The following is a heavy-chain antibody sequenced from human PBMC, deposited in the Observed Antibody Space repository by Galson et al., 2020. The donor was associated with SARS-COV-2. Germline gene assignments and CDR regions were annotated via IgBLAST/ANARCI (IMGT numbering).Heavy chain of an antibody. V-gene: IGHV4-30-4*01. D-gene: IGHD5-12*01. CDR3: ARERWLQFSWFDP. J-gene: IGHJ5*02. CDR1: AGSISSGDYY. Sequence: SQTLSLTCTVSAGSISSGDYYWSWIRQPPGKGLEWIGHIYYSGSTYYNPSLKSRVTISVDTSKNQFSLKLSSVTAADTAVYYCARERWLQFSWFDPGGQGTLVTVSS. CDR2: IYYSGST.